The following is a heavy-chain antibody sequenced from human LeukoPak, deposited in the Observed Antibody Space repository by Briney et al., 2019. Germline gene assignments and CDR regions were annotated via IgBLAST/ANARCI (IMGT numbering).Heavy chain of an antibody. CDR2: ISGSGGST. J-gene: IGHJ5*02. CDR1: GFTFSSYA. D-gene: IGHD3-22*01. CDR3: AKDRYDSSGYYYL. Sequence: GGSLRLSCAASGFTFSSYAMSWVRQAPGKGLEWVSAISGSGGSTYYADSVKGRFTISRDSSKNTLYLQMNSLRAEDTAVYYCAKDRYDSSGYYYLWGQGTLVTVSS. V-gene: IGHV3-23*01.